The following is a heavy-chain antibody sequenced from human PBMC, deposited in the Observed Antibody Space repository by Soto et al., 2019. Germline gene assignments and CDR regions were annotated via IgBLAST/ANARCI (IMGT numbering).Heavy chain of an antibody. CDR2: INHSGST. V-gene: IGHV4-34*01. Sequence: PSETLSLTCAVYGGSFSGYYWSWIRQPPGKGLEWIGEINHSGSTNYNPSLKSRVTISVDTSKNQFSLKLSSVTAADTAVYYCASGNQAGYCCSTSCSVALGIWGQGTMVTVSS. D-gene: IGHD2-2*01. J-gene: IGHJ3*02. CDR3: ASGNQAGYCCSTSCSVALGI. CDR1: GGSFSGYY.